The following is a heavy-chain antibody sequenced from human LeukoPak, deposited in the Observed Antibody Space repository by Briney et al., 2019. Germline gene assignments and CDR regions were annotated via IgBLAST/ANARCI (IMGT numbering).Heavy chain of an antibody. V-gene: IGHV1-18*01. J-gene: IGHJ4*02. CDR1: GFTFSNYG. Sequence: ASVKVSCKTSGFTFSNYGISWMRQAPGRGLEWVGWISGYSGNTNYAQKFQGRVTMTTDTSTSTAYMELGGLRSDDTAVYYCARDRSSSAREDWGQGTLVTVSS. CDR2: ISGYSGNT. D-gene: IGHD6-6*01. CDR3: ARDRSSSARED.